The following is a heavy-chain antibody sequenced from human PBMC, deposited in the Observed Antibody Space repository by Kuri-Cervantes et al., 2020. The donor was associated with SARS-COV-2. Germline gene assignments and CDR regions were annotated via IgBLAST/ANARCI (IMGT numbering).Heavy chain of an antibody. CDR2: IYYSGST. CDR3: ARATAMVDGRFDY. CDR1: GGSVSSGSYY. D-gene: IGHD5-18*01. J-gene: IGHJ4*02. Sequence: SETLSLTCTVSGGSVSSGSYYWSWIRQPPGKGLEWIGYIYYSGSTNYNPSLKSRVTISVDTSKNQISLQLNSVTPDDTAVYYCARATAMVDGRFDYRGQGTLVTVSS. V-gene: IGHV4-61*01.